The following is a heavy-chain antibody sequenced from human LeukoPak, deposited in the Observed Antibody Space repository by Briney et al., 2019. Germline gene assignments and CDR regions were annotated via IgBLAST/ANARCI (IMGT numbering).Heavy chain of an antibody. CDR3: ARVIGGSYDN. CDR1: GGSISSGSYY. J-gene: IGHJ4*02. CDR2: IYTSGST. V-gene: IGHV4-61*02. Sequence: SQTLSLTCTVSGGSISSGSYYWSWIRQPAGKGLEWIGRIYTSGSTNYNPSLKSRVTISVDTSKNQFSLKLSSVTAADTAVYYCARVIGGSYDNWGQGTLVTVSS. D-gene: IGHD1-26*01.